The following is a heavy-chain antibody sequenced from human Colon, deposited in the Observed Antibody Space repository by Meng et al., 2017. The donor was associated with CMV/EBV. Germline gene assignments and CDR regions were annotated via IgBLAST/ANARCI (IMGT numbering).Heavy chain of an antibody. V-gene: IGHV5-51*01. Sequence: GGSLRLSCQGSGYRFTSFWIGWVRQMPGKGLEWMGIIYPGDSDTTYSPSFEGQVTISADKTVSTTYLQWTSLKASDTAMYYCVRRHLREGPNAYWAFDIWGQGTMVTVSS. CDR1: GYRFTSFW. CDR3: VRRHLREGPNAYWAFDI. J-gene: IGHJ3*02. D-gene: IGHD3-16*01. CDR2: IYPGDSDT.